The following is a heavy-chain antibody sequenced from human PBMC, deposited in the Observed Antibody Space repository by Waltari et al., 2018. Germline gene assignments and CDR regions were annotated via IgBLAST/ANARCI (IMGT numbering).Heavy chain of an antibody. D-gene: IGHD6-25*01. CDR2: IYDTGSS. V-gene: IGHV4-38-2*02. Sequence: QVQLRESGPGLVRSSETLSLTCTVSGHSVNNDFYWAWIRQSPGGGLEWIASIYDTGSSHYNSSLKSRVSISTDMSTKQFFLTLTHLTAADTAVYYCDEEGNTTAGLFDSWGQGTLVTVSS. CDR3: DEEGNTTAGLFDS. J-gene: IGHJ4*02. CDR1: GHSVNNDFY.